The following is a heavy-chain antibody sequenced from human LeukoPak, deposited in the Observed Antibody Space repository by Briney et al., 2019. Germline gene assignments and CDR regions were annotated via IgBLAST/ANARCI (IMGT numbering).Heavy chain of an antibody. CDR2: IYYSGST. Sequence: PSETLSLTCTVSGGSISSSSYYWGWIRQPPGKGLEWIGSIYYSGSTYYNPSLKSRVTISVDTSKNQFSLKLSSVTAADTAVYYCARAYYYDSSGYYWDYWGQGTLVTVSS. V-gene: IGHV4-39*07. J-gene: IGHJ4*02. CDR1: GGSISSSSYY. CDR3: ARAYYYDSSGYYWDY. D-gene: IGHD3-22*01.